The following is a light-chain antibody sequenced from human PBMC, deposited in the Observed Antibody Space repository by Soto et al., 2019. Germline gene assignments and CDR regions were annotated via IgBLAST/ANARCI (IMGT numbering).Light chain of an antibody. CDR3: QQYYSTPIT. CDR1: QSVLYSSNNKNY. V-gene: IGKV4-1*01. J-gene: IGKJ5*01. CDR2: WAS. Sequence: EIVMTQSPDSLAASLGERATINCRSSQSVLYSSNNKNYLAWYQQKPGQTPKLLIYWASTRESGVPDRFSGSGSGTDFTLTISSLQAEDVAVYYCQQYYSTPITFGQGTRLEIK.